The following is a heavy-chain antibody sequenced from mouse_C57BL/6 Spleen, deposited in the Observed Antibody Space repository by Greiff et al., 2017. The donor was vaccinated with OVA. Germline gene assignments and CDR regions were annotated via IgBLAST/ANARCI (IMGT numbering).Heavy chain of an antibody. CDR2: IYPGSGST. V-gene: IGHV1-55*01. J-gene: IGHJ4*01. CDR3: ARSENMDY. Sequence: QVQLQQPGAELVKPGASVKMSCKASGYTFTSYWITWVKQRPGKGLEWIGDIYPGSGSTYYNEKFKSKATLTVDTSANTAYMQLSRLTSEDSAVYYCARSENMDYWGQGTSVTVSS. CDR1: GYTFTSYW.